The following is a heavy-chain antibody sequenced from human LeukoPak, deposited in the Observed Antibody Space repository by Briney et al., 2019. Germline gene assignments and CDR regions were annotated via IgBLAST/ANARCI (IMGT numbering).Heavy chain of an antibody. CDR1: GFTFSSYG. CDR2: IRYDGSNK. CDR3: AKDSCSSTSCYAFYYGMDV. V-gene: IGHV3-30*02. Sequence: SGGSLRLSCAASGFTFSSYGMHWVRQAPGKGLEWVAFIRYDGSNKYYADSVKGRFTISRDNSKNTLYLQMNSLRAEDTAVYYCAKDSCSSTSCYAFYYGMDVWGQGTTVTVSS. D-gene: IGHD2-2*01. J-gene: IGHJ6*02.